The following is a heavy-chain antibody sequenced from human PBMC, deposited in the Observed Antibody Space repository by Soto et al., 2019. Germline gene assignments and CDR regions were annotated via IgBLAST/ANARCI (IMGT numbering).Heavy chain of an antibody. J-gene: IGHJ4*02. Sequence: GASVKVSCKASGYTFTSYDINWVRQATGQGLEWMGWMNPNSGNTGYAQKFQGRVTMTRNTSISTAYMELSSLRSEDTAVYYCARSQYDFWSGPGRVWGQGTLVTVSS. CDR2: MNPNSGNT. CDR3: ARSQYDFWSGPGRV. CDR1: GYTFTSYD. V-gene: IGHV1-8*01. D-gene: IGHD3-3*01.